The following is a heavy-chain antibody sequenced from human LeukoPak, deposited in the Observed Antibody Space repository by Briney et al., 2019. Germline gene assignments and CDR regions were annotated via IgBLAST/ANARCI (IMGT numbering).Heavy chain of an antibody. Sequence: GGSLRLSCAASGFTFSSYSMNWVRQAPGKGLEWVSYISSRSSTIYYADSVKGRFTISRDNATNSLYLQMNSLRAEDTAVYYCARDGQYYYDSSGPDGYWGQGTLVTVSS. J-gene: IGHJ4*02. CDR3: ARDGQYYYDSSGPDGY. CDR1: GFTFSSYS. CDR2: ISSRSSTI. D-gene: IGHD3-22*01. V-gene: IGHV3-48*04.